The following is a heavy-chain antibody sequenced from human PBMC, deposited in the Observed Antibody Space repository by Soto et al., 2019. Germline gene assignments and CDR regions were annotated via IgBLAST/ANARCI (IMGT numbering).Heavy chain of an antibody. CDR1: GFNFGEHA. J-gene: IGHJ4*02. Sequence: GGSLRLSCTTSGFNFGEHAVSWVRQAPGRGVEWGGFIRSRRYGGTAEYAASVKGRISISRADSTSIAYLEMNSLKTECSAVYYCTRLPPLLLSAFGYWGQGTLGT. CDR2: IRSRRYGGTA. D-gene: IGHD2-15*01. CDR3: TRLPPLLLSAFGY. V-gene: IGHV3-49*04.